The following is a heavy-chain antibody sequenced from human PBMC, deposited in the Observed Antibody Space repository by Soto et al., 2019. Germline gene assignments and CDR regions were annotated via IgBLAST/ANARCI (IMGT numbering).Heavy chain of an antibody. Sequence: QVQLVQSGAEVKKPGASVKVSCKASGYTFTDYYMHWVRQAPGQGLEWMGIISPSGGSTYAQKFQGRVTVTRDTATSTVYMELSSQGSEDTAVYYCARDGSSDWLTWFDPWGQGTLVTVSS. CDR3: ARDGSSDWLTWFDP. D-gene: IGHD6-19*01. V-gene: IGHV1-46*01. CDR2: ISPSGGST. J-gene: IGHJ5*02. CDR1: GYTFTDYY.